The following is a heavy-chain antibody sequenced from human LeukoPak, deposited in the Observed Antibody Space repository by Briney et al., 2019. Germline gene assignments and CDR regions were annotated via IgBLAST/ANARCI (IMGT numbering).Heavy chain of an antibody. CDR2: ISENGGST. CDR3: AKTSGGNY. V-gene: IGHV3-23*01. D-gene: IGHD2-15*01. Sequence: SGGSLRLSCAASGFTFSSYAMSWVRQAPGKGLEWVSAISENGGSTYYADSVKGRFIISRDNSKNTLYLQMNSLRAEDTAVYYCAKTSGGNYWGQGTLVTVSS. J-gene: IGHJ4*02. CDR1: GFTFSSYA.